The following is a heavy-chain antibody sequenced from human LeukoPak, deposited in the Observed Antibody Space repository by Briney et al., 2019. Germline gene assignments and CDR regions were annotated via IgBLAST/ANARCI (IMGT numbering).Heavy chain of an antibody. CDR2: IYYSGST. D-gene: IGHD3-10*01. V-gene: IGHV4-31*03. J-gene: IGHJ5*02. Sequence: PSQTLSLTCTVSGGSISSGGYYWSWIRQPPGKGLEWLGYIYYSGSTYYNPSLKSRVTISVDTSKKQFSLKLSSVTAADTAVYYCARGRITMVRGPLGPWGQGTLVTVSS. CDR3: ARGRITMVRGPLGP. CDR1: GGSISSGGYY.